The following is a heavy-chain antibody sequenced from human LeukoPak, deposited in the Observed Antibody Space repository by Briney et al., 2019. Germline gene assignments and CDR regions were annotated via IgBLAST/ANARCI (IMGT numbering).Heavy chain of an antibody. CDR3: ARDSGTTGEVKFDP. CDR2: IYNSGST. D-gene: IGHD3-10*01. Sequence: SETLSLTCAVYGESFSGYFWTWIRQPAGKGLEWIGRIYNSGSTTYNPSLKSRVTMSVDTSKNQFSLKLSSVTAADTAVYYCARDSGTTGEVKFDPWGQGTLVTVSS. V-gene: IGHV4-4*07. J-gene: IGHJ5*02. CDR1: GESFSGYF.